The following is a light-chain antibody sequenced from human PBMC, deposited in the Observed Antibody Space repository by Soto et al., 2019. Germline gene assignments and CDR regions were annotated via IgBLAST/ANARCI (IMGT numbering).Light chain of an antibody. CDR1: QSVSSN. CDR3: QQYNNWLGT. J-gene: IGKJ1*01. Sequence: EIVMTQSPATLSVSPGERATLSCRASQSVSSNLAWYQQKPGQAPRLLIYGASTRATGIPARFSGSGSGTEFNLTISSLQSEDCAVYYCQQYNNWLGTFGQGTKVEIK. V-gene: IGKV3-15*01. CDR2: GAS.